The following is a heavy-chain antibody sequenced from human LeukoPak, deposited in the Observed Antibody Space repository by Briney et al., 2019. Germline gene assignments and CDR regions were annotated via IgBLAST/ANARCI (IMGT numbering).Heavy chain of an antibody. CDR1: GDSISTSSHC. CDR3: ARMRQPGSVYNFFDP. CDR2: IYYNGNT. V-gene: IGHV4-39*01. D-gene: IGHD1-26*01. J-gene: IGHJ5*02. Sequence: SETLSLTCTVSGDSISTSSHCWGWIRQPPGKGLEWIGSIYYNGNTYYNPSLKSRVTISVDKSNNQFSLKLTSVTAADMAVYYCARMRQPGSVYNFFDPWGQGTLVTVSS.